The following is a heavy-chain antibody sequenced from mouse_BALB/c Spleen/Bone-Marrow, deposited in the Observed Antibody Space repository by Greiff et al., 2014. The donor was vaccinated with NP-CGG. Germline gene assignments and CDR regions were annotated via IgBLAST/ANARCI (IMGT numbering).Heavy chain of an antibody. V-gene: IGHV3-6*02. J-gene: IGHJ3*01. CDR1: GYSITSGYY. CDR2: ISYDGSN. D-gene: IGHD1-1*01. CDR3: AREDYYYGSPFAY. Sequence: EVQVVESGPGLVKPSQSLSLTCSVTGYSITSGYYWNWIRQFPGNKLEWMGYISYDGSNNYNPSLKNRISITRDTSKNQFFLKLNSVTTEDTATYYCAREDYYYGSPFAYWGQGTLVTVSA.